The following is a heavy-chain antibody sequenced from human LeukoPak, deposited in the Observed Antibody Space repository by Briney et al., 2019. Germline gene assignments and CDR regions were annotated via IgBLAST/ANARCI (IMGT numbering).Heavy chain of an antibody. CDR1: AYSFSFYW. CDR3: ARHYYNDMTPFDF. J-gene: IGHJ4*01. V-gene: IGHV5-10-1*01. D-gene: IGHD3-22*01. CDR2: IHPSDSAT. Sequence: GESLKISCKGSAYSFSFYWIGWVRQMPGRGLEWMGRIHPSDSATNYSPSFQGHVTFSIDKSTNTARLQWSSLRASDTAMYFCARHYYNDMTPFDFWGRGTLVTVSS.